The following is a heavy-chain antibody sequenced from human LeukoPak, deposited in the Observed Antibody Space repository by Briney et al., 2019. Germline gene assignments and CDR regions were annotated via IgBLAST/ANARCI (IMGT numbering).Heavy chain of an antibody. CDR3: TSGILTAYYNVFDS. Sequence: ASVKVSCKASGYTFTSYYMHWVRQAPGQGLEWMGIINPSGGSTNYAQKFQGRVTMTADTSTNTAYMELTTLRSDDTAVYYCTSGILTAYYNVFDSWGQGTLVTVSS. CDR2: INPSGGST. V-gene: IGHV1-46*01. J-gene: IGHJ4*02. D-gene: IGHD3-9*01. CDR1: GYTFTSYY.